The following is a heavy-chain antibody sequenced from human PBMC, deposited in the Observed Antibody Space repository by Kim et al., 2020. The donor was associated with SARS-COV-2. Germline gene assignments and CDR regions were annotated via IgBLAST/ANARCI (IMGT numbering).Heavy chain of an antibody. Sequence: GGSLRLSCAASGFTFSSYAMSWVRQAPGKGLEWVSAISGSGGSTYYADSVKGRFTISRDNSKNTLYLQMNSLRAEDTAVYYCAKDLALELFGVVTLFDYWGQGTLVTVSS. CDR3: AKDLALELFGVVTLFDY. V-gene: IGHV3-23*01. CDR2: ISGSGGST. J-gene: IGHJ4*02. CDR1: GFTFSSYA. D-gene: IGHD3-3*01.